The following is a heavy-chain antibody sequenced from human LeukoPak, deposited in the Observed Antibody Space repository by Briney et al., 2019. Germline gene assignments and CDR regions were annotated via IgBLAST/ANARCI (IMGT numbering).Heavy chain of an antibody. CDR3: AIFRFFTAFDI. V-gene: IGHV1-18*04. J-gene: IGHJ3*02. CDR1: GYTFTGYY. D-gene: IGHD3-3*01. CDR2: ISAYNGNT. Sequence: ASVKVSCKASGYTFTGYYMHWVRQAPGQGLEWMGWISAYNGNTNYAQKVQGRVTMTTDTSTSTAYMELRSLGSDDTAMYYCAIFRFFTAFDIWGQGTMVTVSS.